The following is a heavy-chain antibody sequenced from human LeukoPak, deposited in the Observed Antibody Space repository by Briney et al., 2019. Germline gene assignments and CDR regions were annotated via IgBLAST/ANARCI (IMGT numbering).Heavy chain of an antibody. CDR2: IYTSGST. V-gene: IGHV4-4*07. CDR3: AADLYCSSTNCPDY. CDR1: GGSISSYY. Sequence: PSETLSLTCTVSGGSISSYYWSWIRQPAGKGLEWIGRIYTSGSTNYNPSLKSRVTMSIDTSKNQFSLKLRSVTAADTAVYYCAADLYCSSTNCPDYWGQGTLVTVSS. D-gene: IGHD2-2*01. J-gene: IGHJ4*02.